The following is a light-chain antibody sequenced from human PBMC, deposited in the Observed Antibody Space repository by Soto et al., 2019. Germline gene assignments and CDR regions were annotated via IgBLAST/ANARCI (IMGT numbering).Light chain of an antibody. Sequence: EIGLTQSPGTLSWSPGETATLSCRASQSVSSNYLAWYQQKPGQAPRLLIYDASSRATGVPDRFSGSGSGTDFTLTISRLEAEDFAVYFCKQYDNLSWTFGQGTKV. J-gene: IGKJ1*01. V-gene: IGKV3-20*01. CDR2: DAS. CDR3: KQYDNLSWT. CDR1: QSVSSNY.